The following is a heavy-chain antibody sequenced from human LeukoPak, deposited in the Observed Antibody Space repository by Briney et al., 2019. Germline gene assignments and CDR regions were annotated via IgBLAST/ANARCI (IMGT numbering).Heavy chain of an antibody. CDR1: GFTFSTYA. Sequence: GGSLRLSCAASGFTFSTYAMSWVRQAPGTGLEWVALISDDGSNTYSADSVKGRFTISRDNSKNTLYLQMNSLRGEDTAVYYCAGDLVAVAGNGDYWGQGTLVTVSS. J-gene: IGHJ4*02. D-gene: IGHD6-19*01. CDR3: AGDLVAVAGNGDY. CDR2: ISDDGSNT. V-gene: IGHV3-30-3*01.